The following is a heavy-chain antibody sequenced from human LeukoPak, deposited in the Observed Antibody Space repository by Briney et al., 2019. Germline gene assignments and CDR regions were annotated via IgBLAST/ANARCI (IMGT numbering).Heavy chain of an antibody. D-gene: IGHD4-23*01. CDR3: ARVGVDYSGNILKYFFDY. J-gene: IGHJ4*02. Sequence: SQTLSLTCTVSGGSISSGSYYWSWIRQPPGKGLEWIGYIYYSGSTNYNPSLKSRVTISVDTSKNQFSLNLSPVLAADTAVYYCARVGVDYSGNILKYFFDYWGQGTLVTVSS. CDR2: IYYSGST. CDR1: GGSISSGSYY. V-gene: IGHV4-61*01.